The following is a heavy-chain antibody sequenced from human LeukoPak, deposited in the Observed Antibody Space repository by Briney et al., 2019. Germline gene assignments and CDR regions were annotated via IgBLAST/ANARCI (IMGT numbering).Heavy chain of an antibody. V-gene: IGHV3-7*01. Sequence: GGSLRLSCAGSGFTFSDFWMTWVRQTPGKGLEWVANIKEDGTEKNLVDSVKGRFTISRDNSKNTLYLQMNSLRAEDTAVYYCAKDYNYLGSYYYYMDVWGKGTTVTISS. CDR3: AKDYNYLGSYYYYMDV. CDR2: IKEDGTEK. D-gene: IGHD3-22*01. CDR1: GFTFSDFW. J-gene: IGHJ6*03.